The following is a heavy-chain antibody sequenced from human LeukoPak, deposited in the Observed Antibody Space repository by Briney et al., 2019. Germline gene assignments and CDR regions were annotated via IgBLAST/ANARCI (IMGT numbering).Heavy chain of an antibody. CDR2: INPTGGST. CDR1: GYTFTSYY. D-gene: IGHD1-26*01. J-gene: IGHJ5*02. V-gene: IGHV1-46*01. CDR3: ARDNSVGDNAWWFDP. Sequence: GASVKVSCNASGYTFTSYYMHWVRQAPGQGLEWMGLINPTGGSTGYAQKFQGRVTMTRDMSTSTDYMELSSLRSEDTAIYYCARDNSVGDNAWWFDPRGQGTLVTVSS.